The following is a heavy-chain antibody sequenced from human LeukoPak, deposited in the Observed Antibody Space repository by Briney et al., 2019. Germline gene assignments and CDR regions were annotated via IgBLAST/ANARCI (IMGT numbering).Heavy chain of an antibody. CDR2: INHSGST. CDR3: ARAKTYYYDSSGYAY. V-gene: IGHV4-34*01. D-gene: IGHD3-22*01. J-gene: IGHJ4*02. Sequence: PSETLSLTCAVYGGSFSGYYWSWIRQPPGKGLEWIGEINHSGSTNYNPSLKSRVTISVDTSKNQFSLKLSSVTAADTAVYYRARAKTYYYDSSGYAYWGQGTLVTVSS. CDR1: GGSFSGYY.